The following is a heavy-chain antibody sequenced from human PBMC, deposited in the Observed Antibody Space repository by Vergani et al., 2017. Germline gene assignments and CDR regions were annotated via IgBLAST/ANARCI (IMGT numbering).Heavy chain of an antibody. J-gene: IGHJ6*03. D-gene: IGHD1-7*01. Sequence: QIPLKESGTTLVKPTQPLTLTCTFSGFSLKTRGVSVAWIRQPPVQDLDWLALIYWNDDQHYSTSLNNRVTITKDTSKNQVVLTMTNMDDVGTGTYYCVYRKTKCGTTGCYYPFYYYFFMYVRVKGTKVSVSS. CDR2: IYWNDDQ. V-gene: IGHV2-5*04. CDR1: GFSLKTRGVS. CDR3: VYRKTKCGTTGCYYPFYYYFFMYV.